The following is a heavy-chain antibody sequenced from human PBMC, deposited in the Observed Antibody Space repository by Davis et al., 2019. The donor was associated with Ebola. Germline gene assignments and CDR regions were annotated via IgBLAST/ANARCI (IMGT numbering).Heavy chain of an antibody. CDR2: ISSSGSTI. CDR1: GFTFSDYY. Sequence: PGGSLRLSCAASGFTFSDYYMSWIRQAPGQGLAWVYYISSSGSTIYYADSVKGRFTISRDNAKNSLYLQMNSLRAEDTAVYYCARDAEELEPYYYYGMDVWGKGTTVTVSS. D-gene: IGHD1-1*01. CDR3: ARDAEELEPYYYYGMDV. J-gene: IGHJ6*04. V-gene: IGHV3-11*01.